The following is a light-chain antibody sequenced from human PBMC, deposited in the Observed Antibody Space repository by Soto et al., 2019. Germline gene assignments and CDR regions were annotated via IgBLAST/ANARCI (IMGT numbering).Light chain of an antibody. CDR2: GDS. J-gene: IGKJ1*01. Sequence: DIHLTKSPSFLSASVGDRVTITCRASQGISSYLAWYQQKPGKAPKLLIYGDSSLEGGVPSRFSGSGSGTDFTLTISSLQPDDFATYYCQHYNSYSEAFGHGTKVAIK. CDR1: QGISSY. V-gene: IGKV1-9*01. CDR3: QHYNSYSEA.